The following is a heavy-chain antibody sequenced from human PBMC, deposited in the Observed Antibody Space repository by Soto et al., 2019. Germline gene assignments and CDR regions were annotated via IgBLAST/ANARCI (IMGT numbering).Heavy chain of an antibody. V-gene: IGHV1-8*01. CDR2: MNPKSGHT. CDR1: GYSFSDYS. CDR3: ARRMPDGKFDS. D-gene: IGHD1-1*01. Sequence: RASVKVSCKASGYSFSDYSINWVRQAPGQGLEWMGWMNPKSGHTAHAQKIQGRVTLTRDTSINTVYMELSSLISGDTAVYYCARRMPDGKFDSWGQGTQVTVSS. J-gene: IGHJ4*02.